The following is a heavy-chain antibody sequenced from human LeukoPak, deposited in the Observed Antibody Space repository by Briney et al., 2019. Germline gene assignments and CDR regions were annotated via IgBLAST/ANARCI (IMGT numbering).Heavy chain of an antibody. V-gene: IGHV1-69*04. D-gene: IGHD3-3*01. J-gene: IGHJ4*02. CDR2: IIPILGIA. Sequence: GASVKVSCKASGGTFSSYAISWVRQAPGQGLEWMGRIIPILGIANYAQKFQGRVTITADKSTSTAYMELSSLKTEDTAVYYCSLLDFWSGYRDYWGQGTLVTVSS. CDR3: SLLDFWSGYRDY. CDR1: GGTFSSYA.